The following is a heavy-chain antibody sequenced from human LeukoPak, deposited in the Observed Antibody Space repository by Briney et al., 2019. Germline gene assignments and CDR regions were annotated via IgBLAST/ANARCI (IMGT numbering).Heavy chain of an antibody. V-gene: IGHV1-2*02. CDR1: GYTFTGYY. J-gene: IGHJ4*02. CDR3: ARDPLGVVVVAATFDY. D-gene: IGHD2-15*01. Sequence: ASVKVSCKASGYTFTGYYMPWVRQAPGQGLEWMGWINPNSGGTNYAQKFQGRVTMTRDTSISTAYMELSRLRSDDTAVYYCARDPLGVVVVAATFDYWGQGTLVTVSS. CDR2: INPNSGGT.